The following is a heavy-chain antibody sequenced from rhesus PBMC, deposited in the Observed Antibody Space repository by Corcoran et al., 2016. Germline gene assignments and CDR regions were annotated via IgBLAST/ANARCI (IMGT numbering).Heavy chain of an antibody. V-gene: IGHV4-122*02. J-gene: IGHJ4*01. CDR3: ARGVGGYTEFDY. Sequence: QLQLQESGPGLVKPSETLSLTCAVPGGSISSGYYYWSWIRQPPGKGLEWIGYSTYSGITSYTPSPKSRVTISKTTSKNQFSLKLSSVTAADTAVYYCARGVGGYTEFDYWGQGVLVTVSS. CDR2: STYSGIT. D-gene: IGHD5-24*01. CDR1: GGSISSGYYY.